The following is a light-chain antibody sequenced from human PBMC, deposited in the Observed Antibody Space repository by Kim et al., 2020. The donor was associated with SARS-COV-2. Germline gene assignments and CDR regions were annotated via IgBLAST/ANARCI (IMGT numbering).Light chain of an antibody. CDR2: DAS. CDR3: QQYDLYPLT. V-gene: IGKV1-16*02. Sequence: SEAIESRSTITWRAGQGIGNYLAWFQQKPGEAPKSLIYDASSLQSGVPSKFSGSGSGRDFTLTISSLQPEDCATYYCQQYDLYPLTFGGGTKLEI. CDR1: QGIGNY. J-gene: IGKJ4*01.